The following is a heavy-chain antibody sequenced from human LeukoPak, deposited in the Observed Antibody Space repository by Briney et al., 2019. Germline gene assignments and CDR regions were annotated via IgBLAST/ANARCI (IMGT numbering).Heavy chain of an antibody. D-gene: IGHD3-16*02. V-gene: IGHV3-74*01. CDR1: AFTFNNYW. J-gene: IGHJ4*02. CDR3: ARQPPQGYYDYVWGSYRYTEGDY. Sequence: GGSLRLSWVASAFTFNNYWMHWVRQAPGKGLVWFSRIKGDGSSTNYADSVKGRFTISRDNAKNTLYLQMNSLRAEDTAVYYCARQPPQGYYDYVWGSYRYTEGDYWGQGTLVTVSS. CDR2: IKGDGSST.